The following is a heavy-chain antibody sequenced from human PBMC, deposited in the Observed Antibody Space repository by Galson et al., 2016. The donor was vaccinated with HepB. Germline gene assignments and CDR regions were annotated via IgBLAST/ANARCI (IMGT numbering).Heavy chain of an antibody. V-gene: IGHV3-30*04. Sequence: SLRLSCAASGFSFSSHAMHWVRQGPGKGLQWLAVISFDGRNNYYADSVKGRFTISRDNTKKTLSLQMNSLRVEDTAVYYCVREERQNTMVRGFGCWGQGSLVTVSS. J-gene: IGHJ4*02. CDR3: VREERQNTMVRGFGC. CDR2: ISFDGRNN. D-gene: IGHD3-10*01. CDR1: GFSFSSHA.